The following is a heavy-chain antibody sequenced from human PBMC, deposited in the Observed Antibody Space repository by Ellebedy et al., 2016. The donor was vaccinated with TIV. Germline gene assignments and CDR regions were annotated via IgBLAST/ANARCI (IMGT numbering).Heavy chain of an antibody. V-gene: IGHV4-59*11. CDR1: GGSISSHY. D-gene: IGHD3-3*01. CDR3: ARGSFWSGYPPHGRSFDM. J-gene: IGHJ3*02. Sequence: GSLRLSXTVSGGSISSHYWSWIRQPPGKGLEWIGHIYYSGGTNYNPSLKSRVTISVDRSKTQFSLKVRSVTAADTAFYYCARGSFWSGYPPHGRSFDMWGQGTMVTVSS. CDR2: IYYSGGT.